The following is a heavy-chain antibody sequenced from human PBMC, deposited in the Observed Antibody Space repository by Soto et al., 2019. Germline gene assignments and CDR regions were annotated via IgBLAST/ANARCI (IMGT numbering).Heavy chain of an antibody. Sequence: SETLSLTCTVSGCSISSGGYSWSWIRQPPGKGLEWIGYIYHSGSTYYNPSLKSRVTISVDRSKNQFSLKLSSVTAADTAVYYCARIYITIFGVARGGWFDPWGQGTLVTVSS. CDR3: ARIYITIFGVARGGWFDP. CDR2: IYHSGST. D-gene: IGHD3-3*01. J-gene: IGHJ5*02. CDR1: GCSISSGGYS. V-gene: IGHV4-30-2*01.